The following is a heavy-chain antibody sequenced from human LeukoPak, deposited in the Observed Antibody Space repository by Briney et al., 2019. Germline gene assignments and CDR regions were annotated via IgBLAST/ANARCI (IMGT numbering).Heavy chain of an antibody. J-gene: IGHJ3*02. CDR1: GFTFSSYG. CDR2: ISYDGSNK. CDR3: ANTPYSGSYPGAFDI. D-gene: IGHD1-26*01. V-gene: IGHV3-30*18. Sequence: PGRSLRLSCAASGFTFSSYGMHWVRQAPGKGLEWVAVISYDGSNKYYADSVKGRFTISRDNSKNTLYLQMNSLRAEDTAVYYCANTPYSGSYPGAFDIWGQGTMVTVSS.